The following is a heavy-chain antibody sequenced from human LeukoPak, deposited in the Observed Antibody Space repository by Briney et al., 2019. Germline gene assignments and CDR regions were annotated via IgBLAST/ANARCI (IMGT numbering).Heavy chain of an antibody. V-gene: IGHV3-30-3*01. CDR1: GFIFSTYA. Sequence: GGSLRLSCAASGFIFSTYALHWVRQAPGKGLEWVAVIAYDGTNKYNTDSVKGRFTVSRDNSRDTLYLQMDSLRLEDTAVYYCARDRHIAAAGYYFDYWGQGTLVTVSS. J-gene: IGHJ4*02. CDR3: ARDRHIAAAGYYFDY. D-gene: IGHD6-25*01. CDR2: IAYDGTNK.